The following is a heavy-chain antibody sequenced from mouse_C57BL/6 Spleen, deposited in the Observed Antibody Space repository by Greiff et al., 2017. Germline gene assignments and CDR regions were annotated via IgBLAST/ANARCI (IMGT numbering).Heavy chain of an antibody. V-gene: IGHV1-82*01. D-gene: IGHD4-1*01. CDR3: ARSGDWDDY. CDR2: IYPGDGDT. J-gene: IGHJ2*01. Sequence: VQLQQSGPELVKPGASVKISCKASGYAFSSSWMNWVKQRPGKGLEWIGRIYPGDGDTNYNGKFKGKATLTADKSSSTAYMQLSSLTSEDSAVYFCARSGDWDDYWSQGTTLTVSS. CDR1: GYAFSSSW.